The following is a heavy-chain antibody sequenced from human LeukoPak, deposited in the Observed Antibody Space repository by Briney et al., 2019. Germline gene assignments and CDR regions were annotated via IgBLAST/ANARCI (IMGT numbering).Heavy chain of an antibody. J-gene: IGHJ4*02. CDR2: IYYSGRT. CDR3: ARRIAAAGDFDY. CDR1: GGSISSGDYY. Sequence: SETLFLTCTVSGGSISSGDYYWSWIRQPPGKGLEWIGYIYYSGRTYNPSLKSRVTISLDTSKNQFSLKLSSVTAADTAVYYCARRIAAAGDFDYWGQGSLVTVSS. V-gene: IGHV4-30-4*01. D-gene: IGHD6-13*01.